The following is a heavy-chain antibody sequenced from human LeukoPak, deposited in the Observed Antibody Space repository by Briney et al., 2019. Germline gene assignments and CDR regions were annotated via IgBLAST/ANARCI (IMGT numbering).Heavy chain of an antibody. J-gene: IGHJ3*02. CDR1: GGSISSGGYY. D-gene: IGHD5-12*01. V-gene: IGHV4-31*03. Sequence: SQTLSLTCTVSGGSISSGGYYWSWFRQHPGKGLEWIGYIFYSGITYYNPSLKSRVTISVDTSKNQFSLKLSSVIAADTAVYYCARPRGYHHDAFDIWGQGTMVTVSS. CDR2: IFYSGIT. CDR3: ARPRGYHHDAFDI.